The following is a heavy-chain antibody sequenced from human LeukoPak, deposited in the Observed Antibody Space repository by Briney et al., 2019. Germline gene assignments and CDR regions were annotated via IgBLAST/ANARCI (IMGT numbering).Heavy chain of an antibody. CDR3: AKDGYSSSWPPPFNIDY. V-gene: IGHV3-30*18. CDR1: GFTFSSYG. CDR2: ISYDGSNK. Sequence: GGSLRLSCAASGFTFSSYGMHWVRQAPGKGLEWVAVISYDGSNKYYADSVKGRFTISRDNSKNTLYLQMNSLRAEDTAVYYCAKDGYSSSWPPPFNIDYWGQGTLVTVSS. J-gene: IGHJ4*02. D-gene: IGHD6-13*01.